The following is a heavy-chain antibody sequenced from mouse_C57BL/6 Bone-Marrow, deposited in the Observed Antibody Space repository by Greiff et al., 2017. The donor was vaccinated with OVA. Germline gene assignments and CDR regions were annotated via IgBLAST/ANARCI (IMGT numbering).Heavy chain of an antibody. D-gene: IGHD2-3*01. CDR3: AREDGYYEAY. CDR1: GFTFSSYA. V-gene: IGHV5-4*01. Sequence: EVKLEESGGGLVKPGGSLKLSCAASGFTFSSYAMSWVRQTPEKRLEWVATISDGGSYTYYPDNVKGRFTISRDNAKNNLYLQMSHLKSEDTAMYYCAREDGYYEAYWGQGTLVTVSA. CDR2: ISDGGSYT. J-gene: IGHJ3*01.